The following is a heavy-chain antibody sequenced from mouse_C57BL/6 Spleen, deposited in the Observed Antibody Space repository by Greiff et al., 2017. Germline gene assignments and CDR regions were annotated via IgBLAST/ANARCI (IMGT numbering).Heavy chain of an antibody. D-gene: IGHD2-1*01. CDR3: ARGCNYHSPMDY. CDR2: IDPSDSET. Sequence: VQLQQPGAELVRPGSSVKLSCKASGYTFTSYWMHWVKQRPIQGLEWIGNIDPSDSETHYNQKFKDKATLTVDKSSSTAYMQLSSLTSEDSAVYYCARGCNYHSPMDYWGQGTSVTVSS. J-gene: IGHJ4*01. V-gene: IGHV1-52*01. CDR1: GYTFTSYW.